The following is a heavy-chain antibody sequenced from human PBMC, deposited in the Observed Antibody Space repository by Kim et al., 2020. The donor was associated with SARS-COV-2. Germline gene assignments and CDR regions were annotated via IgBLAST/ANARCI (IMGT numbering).Heavy chain of an antibody. Sequence: KWYNDYAVSVKSRITINPDTSKNQFSLQVNSVTPEDTAVYYCARNNAFDIWGQGTMVTVSS. CDR2: KWYN. J-gene: IGHJ3*02. CDR3: ARNNAFDI. V-gene: IGHV6-1*01.